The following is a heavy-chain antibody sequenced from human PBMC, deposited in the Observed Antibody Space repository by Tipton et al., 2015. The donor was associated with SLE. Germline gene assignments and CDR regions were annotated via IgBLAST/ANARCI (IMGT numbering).Heavy chain of an antibody. J-gene: IGHJ4*02. D-gene: IGHD1-1*01. CDR3: ATTGASQRPRYFNY. Sequence: SLRLSCAASGITFSTYAMNWVRQAPGKGLEWVALIRVSGVSTSYADSVKGRFTISRDNSKDTLYLQMNSLRAEDTAVYYCATTGASQRPRYFNYWGQGTLVTVSS. V-gene: IGHV3-23*01. CDR2: IRVSGVST. CDR1: GITFSTYA.